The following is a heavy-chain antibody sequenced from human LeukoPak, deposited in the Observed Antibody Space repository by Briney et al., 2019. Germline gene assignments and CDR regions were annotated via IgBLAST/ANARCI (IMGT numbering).Heavy chain of an antibody. CDR1: GYTFTGYY. D-gene: IGHD4-17*01. CDR2: INPNSGGT. CDR3: ARAHYGDYEYYYYYMDV. Sequence: ASVKVSCKASGYTFTGYYMHWVRQAPGQGLEWMGWINPNSGGTNYAQKFQGRVTMTRDTSISTAYMELSRLRSDDTAVYYCARAHYGDYEYYYYYMDVWGKGTTVTVSS. J-gene: IGHJ6*03. V-gene: IGHV1-2*02.